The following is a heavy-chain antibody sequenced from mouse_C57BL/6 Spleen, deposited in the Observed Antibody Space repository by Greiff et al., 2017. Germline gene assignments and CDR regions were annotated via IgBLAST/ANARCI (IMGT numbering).Heavy chain of an antibody. J-gene: IGHJ2*01. Sequence: VQLQQSGAELVRPGASVTLSCKASGYTFTDYEMHWVKQTPVHGLEWIGAIDPETGGTAYNQKFKGKAILTADNSSSTAYMEIRSLTSEDSAVYYCTRADYCDDWGKGTTLTVSS. CDR2: IDPETGGT. V-gene: IGHV1-15*01. CDR1: GYTFTDYE. CDR3: TRADYCDD.